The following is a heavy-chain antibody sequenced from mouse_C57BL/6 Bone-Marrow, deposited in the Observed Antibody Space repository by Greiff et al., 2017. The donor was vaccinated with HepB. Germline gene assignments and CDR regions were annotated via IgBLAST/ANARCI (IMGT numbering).Heavy chain of an antibody. CDR1: GFTFSSYA. CDR3: ARGGDYDYDYYAMDY. V-gene: IGHV5-4*01. D-gene: IGHD2-4*01. J-gene: IGHJ4*01. Sequence: EVQLQESGGGLVKPGGSLKLSCAASGFTFSSYAMSWVRQTPEKRLEWVATISDGGSYTYYPDNVKGRFTISRDNAKNNLYLQMSHLKSEDTAMYYCARGGDYDYDYYAMDYWGQGTSVTVSS. CDR2: ISDGGSYT.